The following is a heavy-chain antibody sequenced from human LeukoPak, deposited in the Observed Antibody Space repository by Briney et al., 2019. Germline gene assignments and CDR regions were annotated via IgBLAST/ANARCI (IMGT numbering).Heavy chain of an antibody. V-gene: IGHV4-61*01. CDR1: GGSISTSNYY. Sequence: SETLSLTCTVSGGSISTSNYYRSWIRQPPGKGLEWIGYIYYSGSTNYNPSLKSRVTISVDTSKNQFSLKLSSVTAADTAVYYCARVSGYNWNFDYWGQGTLVTVSS. J-gene: IGHJ4*02. CDR2: IYYSGST. D-gene: IGHD5-24*01. CDR3: ARVSGYNWNFDY.